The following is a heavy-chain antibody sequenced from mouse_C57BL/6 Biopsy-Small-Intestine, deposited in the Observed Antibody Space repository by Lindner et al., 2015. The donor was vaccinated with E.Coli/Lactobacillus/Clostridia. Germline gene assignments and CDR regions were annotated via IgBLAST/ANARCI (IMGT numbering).Heavy chain of an antibody. Sequence: VQLQESGAELAKPGTSVKLSCKASGYTFTSYWMYWVKQRPGQGLEWIGMIHPNSGSTYYNEKFKSKATLTVDKSSSTAYIQLSSLTSEDSAVYYCTRGGGHYYGSSFYAMDYWGQGTSVTVSS. V-gene: IGHV1-64*01. CDR3: TRGGGHYYGSSFYAMDY. CDR1: GYTFTSYW. CDR2: IHPNSGST. D-gene: IGHD1-1*01. J-gene: IGHJ4*01.